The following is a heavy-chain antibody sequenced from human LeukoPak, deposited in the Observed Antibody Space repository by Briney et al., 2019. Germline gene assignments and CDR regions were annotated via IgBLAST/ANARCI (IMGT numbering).Heavy chain of an antibody. J-gene: IGHJ4*02. Sequence: PGGSLRLSCAASVFTFSTYGFHWVRQAPGKGLEWVAFIPSDGSDNCYANSVKGRFTISRDNSKNTLYLQMNSLRSEDTAVYYCAKGLGDYDDFRLGYWGQGTLVTVSS. D-gene: IGHD4-17*01. CDR2: IPSDGSDN. CDR1: VFTFSTYG. CDR3: AKGLGDYDDFRLGY. V-gene: IGHV3-30*02.